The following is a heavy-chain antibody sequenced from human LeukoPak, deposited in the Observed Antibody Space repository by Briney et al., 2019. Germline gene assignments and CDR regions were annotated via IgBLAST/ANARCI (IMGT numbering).Heavy chain of an antibody. V-gene: IGHV3-21*01. CDR3: ASRHDYGEGEDY. CDR2: ISSSSSYI. CDR1: GFTFSSYS. Sequence: GGSLRLSCAASGFTFSSYSMNWVRQAPGKGLEWVSSISSSSSYIYYADSVKGRFTISRDNAKNSLYLQMNSLRAEDTAVYYCASRHDYGEGEDYWGQGTLVTVSS. D-gene: IGHD4-17*01. J-gene: IGHJ4*02.